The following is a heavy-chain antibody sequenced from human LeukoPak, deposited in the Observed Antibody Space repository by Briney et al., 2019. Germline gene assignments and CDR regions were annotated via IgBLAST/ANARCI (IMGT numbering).Heavy chain of an antibody. CDR2: INSDGSSI. CDR3: AREGRVSGYDFDC. Sequence: GGSLRLSCAASGFTFSSYWMHWVRQAPGKGLVWVSRINSDGSSITYADSVKGRFTISRDNDKNTLFLQMNSLRVEDTAVSYCAREGRVSGYDFDCWGQGTLVTVSS. V-gene: IGHV3-74*03. J-gene: IGHJ4*02. D-gene: IGHD5-12*01. CDR1: GFTFSSYW.